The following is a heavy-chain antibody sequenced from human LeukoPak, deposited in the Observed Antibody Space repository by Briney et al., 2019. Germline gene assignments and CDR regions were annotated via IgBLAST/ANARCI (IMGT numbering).Heavy chain of an antibody. CDR2: IYTSGST. CDR3: ARVGDYALKD. Sequence: SETLSLTCTVSGGSISSYYWSWIRQPAGKGLEWIGRIYTSGSTNYNPSLKSRVSMSVDTSKNQCTLKPSSVTAADTAVYYCARVGDYALKDWGQGTLVTVSS. D-gene: IGHD3-16*01. J-gene: IGHJ4*02. V-gene: IGHV4-4*07. CDR1: GGSISSYY.